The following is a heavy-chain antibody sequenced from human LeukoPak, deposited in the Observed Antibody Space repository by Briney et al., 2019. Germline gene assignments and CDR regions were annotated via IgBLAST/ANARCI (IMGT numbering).Heavy chain of an antibody. CDR2: IRYDGSNK. J-gene: IGHJ3*02. CDR1: GFTFSSYG. D-gene: IGHD3-22*01. Sequence: PGGSLRLSCAASGFTFSSYGMHWVRQAPGKGLEWVAFIRYDGSNKYYADSVKGRFTISRDNSKNTLYLQMNSLRAEDTAVYYCAKDLVVIRDDAFDIWGQGTMVTVSS. V-gene: IGHV3-30*02. CDR3: AKDLVVIRDDAFDI.